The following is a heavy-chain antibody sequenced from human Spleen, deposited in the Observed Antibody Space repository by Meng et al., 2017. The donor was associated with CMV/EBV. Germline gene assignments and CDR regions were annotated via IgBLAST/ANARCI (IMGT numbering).Heavy chain of an antibody. Sequence: GESLKISCGASEFSFTSYDMNWVRQAPGKGLEWVSYISRSSSTIYYADSVKGRFTISRDNAKNSLYLQMNRLRAEDTAVYYCARDLYTDDFWSGYPHYFDYWGQGTLVTVSS. CDR3: ARDLYTDDFWSGYPHYFDY. CDR1: EFSFTSYD. J-gene: IGHJ4*02. CDR2: ISRSSSTI. D-gene: IGHD3-3*01. V-gene: IGHV3-48*04.